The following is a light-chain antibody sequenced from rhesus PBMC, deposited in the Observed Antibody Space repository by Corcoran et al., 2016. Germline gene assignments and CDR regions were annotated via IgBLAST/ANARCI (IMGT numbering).Light chain of an antibody. CDR1: ENVNNY. V-gene: IGKV1-74*01. CDR2: KAS. Sequence: DIQMTQSPSSLSASVGDRVTITCRASENVNNYLTWYQQKPGKAPKLLIYKASTLQSGVPSRFSGSGSGTDYTFTISSLQPEDVAPYYCQHGYGTPFAFGPGTKLDIK. J-gene: IGKJ3*01. CDR3: QHGYGTPFA.